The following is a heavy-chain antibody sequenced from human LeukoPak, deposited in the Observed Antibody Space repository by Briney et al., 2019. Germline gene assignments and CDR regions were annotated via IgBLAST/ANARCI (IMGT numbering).Heavy chain of an antibody. CDR1: GGSISSSSYY. CDR3: ARGVTMVRDDAFDI. Sequence: SETLSLTCTVSGGSISSSSYYWGWIRQPPGKGLEWIGSIYYSGSTYYNPSLKSRVTISVDTSKNQFSLKLSSVTAADTAVYYCARGVTMVRDDAFDIWGQGTMVTVSS. J-gene: IGHJ3*02. V-gene: IGHV4-39*07. CDR2: IYYSGST. D-gene: IGHD3-10*01.